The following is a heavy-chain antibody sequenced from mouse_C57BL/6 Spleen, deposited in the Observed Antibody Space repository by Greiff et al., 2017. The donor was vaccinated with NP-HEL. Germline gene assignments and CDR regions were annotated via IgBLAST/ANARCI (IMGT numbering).Heavy chain of an antibody. D-gene: IGHD2-3*01. J-gene: IGHJ2*01. V-gene: IGHV1-54*01. CDR3: ARDTNYDGGIDY. Sequence: VQLQQSGAELVRPGTSVKVSCKASGYAFTNYLIEWVKQRPGQGLEWIGVINPGSGGTNYNEKFKGKATLTADKSSSTAYMQLSSLTSEDSAVDFCARDTNYDGGIDYWGQGTTLTVSS. CDR1: GYAFTNYL. CDR2: INPGSGGT.